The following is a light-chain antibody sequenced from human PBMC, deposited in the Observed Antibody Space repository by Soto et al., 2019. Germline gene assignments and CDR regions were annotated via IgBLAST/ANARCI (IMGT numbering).Light chain of an antibody. Sequence: EIVMTQSPATLSVSPGERATLSCRASQSVSYNLAWSQQKPGQGPRLLIYGAFTRATGIPARFSGSGSGTEFTLTLSSLRSEDFAVYYCQQYKNWPPLTFGGGTKVEIK. V-gene: IGKV3-15*01. CDR2: GAF. CDR3: QQYKNWPPLT. J-gene: IGKJ4*02. CDR1: QSVSYN.